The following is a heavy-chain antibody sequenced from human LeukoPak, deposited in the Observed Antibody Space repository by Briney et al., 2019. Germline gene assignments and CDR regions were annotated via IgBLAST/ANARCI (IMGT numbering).Heavy chain of an antibody. CDR1: GFTFSSYG. V-gene: IGHV3-30*02. Sequence: GGSLRLSCAASGFTFSSYGMHWVRQAPGKGLEWLAFIRYDGSNKYYADSVKGRFTISRDNSKNTLYLQMNSLRAEDTAVYYCAREGWVATIPPDDWGQGTLVTVSS. J-gene: IGHJ4*02. CDR3: AREGWVATIPPDD. D-gene: IGHD5-12*01. CDR2: IRYDGSNK.